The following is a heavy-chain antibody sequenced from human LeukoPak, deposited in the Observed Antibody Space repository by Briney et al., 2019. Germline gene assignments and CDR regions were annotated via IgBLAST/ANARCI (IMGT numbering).Heavy chain of an antibody. Sequence: SETLSLTCTVSGGSVSSNRYYWGWIRQPPGKGLEWIGYIYHSGGTYYNPSLKSRVTISVDRSKNQFSLKLSSVTAADTAVYYCATSSVMSGSLDYWGQGTLVTVSS. CDR2: IYHSGGT. J-gene: IGHJ4*02. D-gene: IGHD2-15*01. CDR3: ATSSVMSGSLDY. CDR1: GGSVSSNRYY. V-gene: IGHV4-30-2*01.